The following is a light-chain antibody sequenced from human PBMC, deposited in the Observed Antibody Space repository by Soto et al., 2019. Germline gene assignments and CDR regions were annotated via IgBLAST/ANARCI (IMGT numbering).Light chain of an antibody. CDR2: GAS. Sequence: ETLMTQSPATLSVSPGERVTLSGRASQSVSLNLAWYQQKPGQAPRLLIYGASTRVIGIPDRFTGSGSGTEFTLSITNLQSEDFALYYCQQYNDWPPITFGQGTRLEIK. CDR1: QSVSLN. V-gene: IGKV3-15*01. CDR3: QQYNDWPPIT. J-gene: IGKJ5*01.